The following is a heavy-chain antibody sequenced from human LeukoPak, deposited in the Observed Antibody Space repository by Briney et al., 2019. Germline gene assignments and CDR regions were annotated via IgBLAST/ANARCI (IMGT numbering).Heavy chain of an antibody. J-gene: IGHJ6*02. D-gene: IGHD6-13*01. V-gene: IGHV3-20*01. CDR2: INWNGGST. Sequence: GGSLRLSCAASGFTFDDYGMSWVRQAPGKGLEWVSGINWNGGSTGYADSVKGRFTISRDNAKNSLYLQMNSLRAEDTALYHCARASLIAAAGTDYYCGMDVWGQGTTVTVSS. CDR1: GFTFDDYG. CDR3: ARASLIAAAGTDYYCGMDV.